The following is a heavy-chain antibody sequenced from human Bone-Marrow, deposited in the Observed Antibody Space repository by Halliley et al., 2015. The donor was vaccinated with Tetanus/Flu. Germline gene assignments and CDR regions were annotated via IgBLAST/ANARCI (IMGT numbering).Heavy chain of an antibody. CDR2: LYYTGST. V-gene: IGHV4-59*01. CDR1: GGSISGNY. Sequence: TLSLTCTVSGGSISGNYWNWIRQPPGKGLEWIGYLYYTGSTNYTHSLESRVTISADPSKNQFSLKVRSVTAADTAVYYCARADGLGPFDIWGQGTVVTVSS. D-gene: IGHD3-10*01. J-gene: IGHJ3*02. CDR3: ARADGLGPFDI.